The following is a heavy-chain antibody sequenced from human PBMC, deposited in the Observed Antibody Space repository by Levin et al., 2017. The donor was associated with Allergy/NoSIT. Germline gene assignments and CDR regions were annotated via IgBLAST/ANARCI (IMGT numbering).Heavy chain of an antibody. CDR2: IYYSGST. CDR1: GGSISSYY. V-gene: IGHV4-59*01. D-gene: IGHD1-26*01. J-gene: IGHJ4*02. CDR3: ARALGATDPYYFDY. Sequence: ESLKISCTVSGGSISSYYWSWIRQPPGKGLEWIGYIYYSGSTNYNPSLKSRVTISVDTSKNQFSLKLSSVTAADTAVYYCARALGATDPYYFDYWGQGTLVTVSS.